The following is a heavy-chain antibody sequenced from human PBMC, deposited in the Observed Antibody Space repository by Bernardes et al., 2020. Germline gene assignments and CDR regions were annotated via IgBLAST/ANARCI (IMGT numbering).Heavy chain of an antibody. CDR2: IYHSGST. CDR3: ARSEVVGATSSWYFDL. CDR1: GGSISSGGYS. D-gene: IGHD1-26*01. J-gene: IGHJ2*01. Sequence: SETLSLTCAVSGGSISSGGYSWSWIRQPPGKGLEWIGYIYHSGSTYYNPSLKSRVTISVDRSKNQFSLKLSSVTAADTAVYYCARSEVVGATSSWYFDLWGRGTLVTVSS. V-gene: IGHV4-30-2*01.